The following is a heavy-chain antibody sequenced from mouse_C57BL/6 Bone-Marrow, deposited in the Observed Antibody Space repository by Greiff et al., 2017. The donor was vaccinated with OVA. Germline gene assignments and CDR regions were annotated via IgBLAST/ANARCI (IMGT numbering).Heavy chain of an antibody. CDR2: INPDGSST. V-gene: IGHV5-16*01. Sequence: EVKLVEPEGGLVQPGSSMKLSCTASGFTFSDYYMAWVRQVPEQGLEWVANINPDGSSTYYLDSLKSRFIISRDNAYNTLYMQMSRLKSEDSAAYYCARGGCYGWFDDWGKGTTVTVSS. CDR3: ARGGCYGWFDD. CDR1: GFTFSDYY. J-gene: IGHJ1*03. D-gene: IGHD3-3*01.